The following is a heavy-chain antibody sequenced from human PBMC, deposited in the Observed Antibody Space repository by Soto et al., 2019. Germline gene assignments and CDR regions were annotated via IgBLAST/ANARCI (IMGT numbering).Heavy chain of an antibody. D-gene: IGHD3-10*01. CDR3: AIRYGSGSYYFDY. Sequence: SVKVSCKASGGTFSSYTISWVRQAPGQGLEWMGRIIPILGIANYAQKFQGRVTITADKSTSTAYMELSSLRSEDTAVYYCAIRYGSGSYYFDYWGQGTLVTVSS. CDR1: GGTFSSYT. CDR2: IIPILGIA. V-gene: IGHV1-69*02. J-gene: IGHJ4*02.